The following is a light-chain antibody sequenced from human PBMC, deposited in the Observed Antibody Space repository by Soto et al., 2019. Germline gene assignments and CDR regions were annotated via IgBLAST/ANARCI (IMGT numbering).Light chain of an antibody. J-gene: IGKJ3*01. CDR3: QHSYNLPLT. CDR2: STS. CDR1: QYISTY. V-gene: IGKV1-39*01. Sequence: DIQMTQSPSSLSASVGDRVTLSCRASQYISTYLNWYQQKPGKAPKLLVYSTSNLHSGVPSRFSGSGSGTDFTLTISNLQPEDFATYYCQHSYNLPLTFGPGTKVDV.